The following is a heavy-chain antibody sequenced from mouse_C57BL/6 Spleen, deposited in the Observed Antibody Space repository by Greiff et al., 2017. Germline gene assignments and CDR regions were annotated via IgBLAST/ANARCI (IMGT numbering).Heavy chain of an antibody. CDR1: GFSLTSYG. J-gene: IGHJ4*01. D-gene: IGHD1-1*01. CDR2: IWRGGST. Sequence: QVQLKQSGPGLVQPSQSLSITCTVSGFSLTSYGVHWVRQSPGKGLEWLGVIWRGGSTDYNAAFMSRLSITKDNSKSQVFFKMNSLQADDTAIYYCAKVPDYYGSSYGAMDYWGQGTSVTVSS. V-gene: IGHV2-5*01. CDR3: AKVPDYYGSSYGAMDY.